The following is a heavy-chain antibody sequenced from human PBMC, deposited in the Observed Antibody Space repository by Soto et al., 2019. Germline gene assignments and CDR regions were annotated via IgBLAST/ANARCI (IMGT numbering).Heavy chain of an antibody. Sequence: SETLSLTCAVYGGSFSGYYWSWIRQPPGKGLEWIGEINHSGSTNYNPSLKSRVTISVDTSKNQFSLKLSSVTAADTAVYYCARGWGGTTENYCYMDVWGKGTTVTVSS. J-gene: IGHJ6*03. CDR2: INHSGST. D-gene: IGHD1-7*01. V-gene: IGHV4-34*01. CDR1: GGSFSGYY. CDR3: ARGWGGTTENYCYMDV.